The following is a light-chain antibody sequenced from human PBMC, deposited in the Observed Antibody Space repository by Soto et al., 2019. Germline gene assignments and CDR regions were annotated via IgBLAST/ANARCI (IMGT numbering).Light chain of an antibody. CDR1: QSVSSNY. CDR2: GAS. J-gene: IGKJ1*01. V-gene: IGKV3-20*01. CDR3: QQYGSSPWT. Sequence: EIVLTQSPGTLSLSPGERATLSCRASQSVSSNYLAWYQQKPGQAPRLLIYGASSRAIGIPDRFSGSGSGTDFTLTISRLEPEAFAVYYCQQYGSSPWTFGQGTKVEIK.